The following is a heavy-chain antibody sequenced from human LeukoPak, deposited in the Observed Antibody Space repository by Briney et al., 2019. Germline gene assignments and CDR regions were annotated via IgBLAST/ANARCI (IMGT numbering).Heavy chain of an antibody. D-gene: IGHD3-22*01. CDR1: GFTFSSYS. J-gene: IGHJ4*02. CDR2: ISSSSSTI. CDR3: ARARGWLPNYFDY. V-gene: IGHV3-48*01. Sequence: GGSLRLSCAASGFTFSSYSMNWVRQAPGKGLEWVSYISSSSSTIYYADSVKGRFTISRDNAKNSLYLQMNSLRAEDTALYYCARARGWLPNYFDYWGQGTLVTVSP.